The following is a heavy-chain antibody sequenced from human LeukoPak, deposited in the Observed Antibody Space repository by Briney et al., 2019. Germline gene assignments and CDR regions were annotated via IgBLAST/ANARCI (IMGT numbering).Heavy chain of an antibody. J-gene: IGHJ4*02. CDR2: IWYDGSNK. Sequence: GGSLRLSCAASGFTFSSYGMHWVRQAPGKGLEWVAVIWYDGSNKYYADSVKGRFTISRDNSKNTLYLQMNSLRAEDTAVYYCAKDLGYCSSTSCHSPDYWGQGTLVTVSS. CDR1: GFTFSSYG. V-gene: IGHV3-33*06. D-gene: IGHD2-2*01. CDR3: AKDLGYCSSTSCHSPDY.